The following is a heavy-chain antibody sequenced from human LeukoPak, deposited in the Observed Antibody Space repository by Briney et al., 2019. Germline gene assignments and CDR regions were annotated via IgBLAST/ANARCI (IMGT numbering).Heavy chain of an antibody. D-gene: IGHD5-18*01. J-gene: IGHJ4*02. Sequence: PGGSLRLSCAVSGFTVSTNYMNWVRQAPGKGLEWVSLIYSGGNTDYADSVKGRFTISRDNSNNTLYLQMNGLRAEDTAVYYCARRGDNYGSPFDYWGQGTLVTVSS. V-gene: IGHV3-53*01. CDR1: GFTVSTNY. CDR3: ARRGDNYGSPFDY. CDR2: IYSGGNT.